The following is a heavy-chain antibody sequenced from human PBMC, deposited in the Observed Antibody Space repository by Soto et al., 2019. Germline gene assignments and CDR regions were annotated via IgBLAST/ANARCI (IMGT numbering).Heavy chain of an antibody. Sequence: GGSLRLSCAASGFTFSSYAMSWVRQAPGKGLEWVSAISDDGGGTYYADSVQGRFTISRDNSKNTLYLQMYGLRAADTAVYYCAREYTYGSNFFDCWGQGALVTVSS. V-gene: IGHV3-23*01. CDR1: GFTFSSYA. D-gene: IGHD5-18*01. J-gene: IGHJ4*02. CDR2: ISDDGGGT. CDR3: AREYTYGSNFFDC.